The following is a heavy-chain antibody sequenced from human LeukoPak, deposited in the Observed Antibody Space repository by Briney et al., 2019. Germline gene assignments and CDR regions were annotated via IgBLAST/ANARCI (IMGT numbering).Heavy chain of an antibody. Sequence: PGRSLRLSCAASGFTFSSFVMHWVRQAPGKGLEWVAVIWYDESNEYYADSVKGRFTISRDNSKNTLYLQMNSLRAEDTAVYYCAKGPGWGVINVGGYWGQGTLVTVSS. CDR2: IWYDESNE. CDR3: AKGPGWGVINVGGY. J-gene: IGHJ4*02. V-gene: IGHV3-33*03. CDR1: GFTFSSFV. D-gene: IGHD3-10*01.